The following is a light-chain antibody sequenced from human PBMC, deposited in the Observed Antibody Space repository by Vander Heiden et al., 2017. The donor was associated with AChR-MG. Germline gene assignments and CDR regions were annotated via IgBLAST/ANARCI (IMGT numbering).Light chain of an antibody. CDR2: SNN. CDR1: RSNIGSNY. Sequence: QSVLTQPPSASGTPGQRVTIPCSGSRSNIGSNYVYWYQQLPGTAPKLLIYSNNQRPSGVPDRFSGSKSGTSASLAISGLRSEDEADYYCAAWDDSLSGWVFGGGTKLTGL. CDR3: AAWDDSLSGWV. J-gene: IGLJ3*02. V-gene: IGLV1-47*02.